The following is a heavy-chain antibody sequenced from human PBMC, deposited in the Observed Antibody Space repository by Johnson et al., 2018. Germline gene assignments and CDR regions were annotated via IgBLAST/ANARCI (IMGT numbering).Heavy chain of an antibody. CDR3: AGIKGDAFDI. J-gene: IGHJ3*02. Sequence: VQLVESGGGLVQPGGSLRLSCAASKFTFSNHWMSWVRQAPGKGLEWVANIKQDGSEKYYVDSVKGRFTISRDNAENSLYLQMNSLRGEDTAVYYCAGIKGDAFDIWGQGTMVTVSS. V-gene: IGHV3-7*01. CDR1: KFTFSNHW. CDR2: IKQDGSEK.